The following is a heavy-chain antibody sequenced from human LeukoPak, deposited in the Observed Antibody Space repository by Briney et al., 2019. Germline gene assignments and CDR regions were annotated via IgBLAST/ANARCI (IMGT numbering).Heavy chain of an antibody. J-gene: IGHJ2*01. Sequence: ESLKISCKGSGYSFTSQWIGWVRQMPGKGLEWMGIISPGDSDTRYSPSFQGQVTISADQSISTAYLQWSSLKASDTAMYYCARLIVVVTGRMYFDLWGRGTLVTVSS. V-gene: IGHV5-51*01. D-gene: IGHD2-21*02. CDR1: GYSFTSQW. CDR2: ISPGDSDT. CDR3: ARLIVVVTGRMYFDL.